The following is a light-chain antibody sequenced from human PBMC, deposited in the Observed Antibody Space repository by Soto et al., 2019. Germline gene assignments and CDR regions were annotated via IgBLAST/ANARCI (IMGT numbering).Light chain of an antibody. CDR1: QGISSY. CDR2: AAS. CDR3: QQLSIYPIT. V-gene: IGKV1-9*01. Sequence: DIQLTQSPSFLSASVGDRVTITCRASQGISSYLAWYQQKPGKAPKLLIYAASTLQSVVPSRFSGSGSGTEFTLTLSSLQTEDLATFYCQQLSIYPITFVQGTLLEIK. J-gene: IGKJ5*01.